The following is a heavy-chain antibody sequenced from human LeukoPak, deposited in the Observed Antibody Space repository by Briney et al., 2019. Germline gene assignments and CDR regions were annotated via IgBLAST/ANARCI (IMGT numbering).Heavy chain of an antibody. Sequence: NPSETLSLTCTVSGGSISSYYWSWIRQPAGKGLEWIGRIYTSGSTNYNPSLKSRVTISVDTSKNQFSLKLSSVTAADTAVHYCARVGWGYYYYYYMDVWGKGTTVTVSS. CDR3: ARVGWGYYYYYYMDV. V-gene: IGHV4-4*07. CDR2: IYTSGST. J-gene: IGHJ6*03. CDR1: GGSISSYY. D-gene: IGHD6-19*01.